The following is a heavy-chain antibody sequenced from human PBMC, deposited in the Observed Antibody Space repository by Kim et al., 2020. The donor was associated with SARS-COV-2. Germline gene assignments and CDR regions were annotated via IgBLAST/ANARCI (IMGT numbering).Heavy chain of an antibody. J-gene: IGHJ2*01. CDR3: AKDPGGHLPPRYFDL. Sequence: GGSLRLSCAASGFTFSTYAMSWVRQAPGKGLEWVSAISDIGGSLNYADSVKGRFTISRDNSKNTVYLQMNSLRGEDTAVYYCAKDPGGHLPPRYFDLWGRGTLVTVSS. CDR1: GFTFSTYA. CDR2: ISDIGGSL. V-gene: IGHV3-23*01. D-gene: IGHD3-10*01.